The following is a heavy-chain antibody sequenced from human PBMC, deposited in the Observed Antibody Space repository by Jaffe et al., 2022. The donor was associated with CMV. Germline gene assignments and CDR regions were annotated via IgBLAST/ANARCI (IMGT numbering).Heavy chain of an antibody. CDR3: ATSTGGYDSSGYYYDY. J-gene: IGHJ4*02. Sequence: QVQLVQSGAEVKKPGASVKVSCKVSGYTLTELSMHWVRQAPGKGLEWMGGFDPEDGETIYAQKFQGRVTMTEDTSTDTAYMELSSLRSEDTAVYYCATSTGGYDSSGYYYDYWGQGTLVTVSS. V-gene: IGHV1-24*01. CDR2: FDPEDGET. D-gene: IGHD3-22*01. CDR1: GYTLTELS.